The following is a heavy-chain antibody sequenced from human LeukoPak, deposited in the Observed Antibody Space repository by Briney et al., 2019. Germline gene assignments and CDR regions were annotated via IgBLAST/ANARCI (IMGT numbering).Heavy chain of an antibody. CDR2: INTNTGNP. J-gene: IGHJ4*02. Sequence: GASVKVSCKASGYTFTSYAMNWVRQAPGQGLEWMGWINTNTGNPTYAQGFTGRFVFSLDTSVSTAYLQISSLKAEDTAVYYCARGGKGALLWFGELWGQGTLVTVSP. CDR1: GYTFTSYA. D-gene: IGHD3-10*01. V-gene: IGHV7-4-1*02. CDR3: ARGGKGALLWFGEL.